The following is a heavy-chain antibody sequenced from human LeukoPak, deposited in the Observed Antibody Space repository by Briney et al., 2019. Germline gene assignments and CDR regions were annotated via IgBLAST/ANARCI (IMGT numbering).Heavy chain of an antibody. CDR2: IYYSGST. Sequence: MSSETLSLTCTVSGGSISSYYWSWIRQPPGKGLEWIGYIYYSGSTNYNPSLKSRVTLSVDTSKNQFSLKLSSVTAADTAVYYCARNRFGVVGGYFDYWGQGTLVTVSS. V-gene: IGHV4-59*08. CDR3: ARNRFGVVGGYFDY. J-gene: IGHJ4*02. CDR1: GGSISSYY. D-gene: IGHD3-3*01.